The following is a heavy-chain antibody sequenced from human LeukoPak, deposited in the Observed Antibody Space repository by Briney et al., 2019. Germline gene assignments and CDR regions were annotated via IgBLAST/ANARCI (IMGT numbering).Heavy chain of an antibody. CDR2: ISGSGGST. D-gene: IGHD6-13*01. Sequence: PGGSLRLSCAASGFTFSSYAMSWVRQAPGEGLEWVSAISGSGGSTYYADSVKGRFTISRDNSKNTLYLQMNSLRAEDTAVYYCAKDRLGTAAAGIFDYWGQGTLVTVSS. CDR1: GFTFSSYA. V-gene: IGHV3-23*01. CDR3: AKDRLGTAAAGIFDY. J-gene: IGHJ4*02.